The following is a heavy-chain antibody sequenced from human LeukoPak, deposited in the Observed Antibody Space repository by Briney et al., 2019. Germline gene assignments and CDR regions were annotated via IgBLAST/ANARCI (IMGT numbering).Heavy chain of an antibody. CDR1: GGSFSGYY. CDR3: ARKMSALAYCGGDCYSPFDY. CDR2: INHSGST. J-gene: IGHJ4*02. V-gene: IGHV4-34*01. Sequence: SETLSLTCAVYGGSFSGYYWSWIRQPPGKGPEWIGEINHSGSTNYNPSLKSRVTISVDTSKNQFSLKLSSVTAADTAVYYCARKMSALAYCGGDCYSPFDYWGQGTLVTVSS. D-gene: IGHD2-21*01.